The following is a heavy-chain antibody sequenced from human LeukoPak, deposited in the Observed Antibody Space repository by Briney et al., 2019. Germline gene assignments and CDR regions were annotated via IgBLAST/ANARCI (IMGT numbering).Heavy chain of an antibody. Sequence: GRSQRLSCPPYGFTLSVYAMHWVRQAPGKGLEYVSTINSNGGSTNYANSVKGRFTISRDNSKNTLYLQMGSLRDEDMALYFCARSRGLELQHYYYMIVWGKGTRVTVSS. CDR3: ARSRGLELQHYYYMIV. J-gene: IGHJ6*03. V-gene: IGHV3-64*01. CDR2: INSNGGST. CDR1: GFTLSVYA. D-gene: IGHD3/OR15-3a*01.